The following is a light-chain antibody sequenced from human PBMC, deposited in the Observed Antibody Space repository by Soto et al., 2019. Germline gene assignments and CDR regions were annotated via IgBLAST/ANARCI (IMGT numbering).Light chain of an antibody. CDR3: QQYNNWPRWT. Sequence: EIVMTQSPATLSVSPGERATLSCRASQSVSSNLAWSQQKPGQAPRLLIYGASTRATGIPARFSGSGSGTEFTLTISSLQSEDLAVYYCQQYNNWPRWTFGQGTKVEIK. J-gene: IGKJ1*01. CDR2: GAS. V-gene: IGKV3-15*01. CDR1: QSVSSN.